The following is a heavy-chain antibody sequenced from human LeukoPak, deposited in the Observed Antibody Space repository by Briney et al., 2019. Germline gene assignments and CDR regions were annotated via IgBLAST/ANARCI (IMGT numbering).Heavy chain of an antibody. CDR3: ARDVAPYYYYGMDV. CDR2: INHSGDT. V-gene: IGHV4-34*01. CDR1: GGSLSGHY. D-gene: IGHD2-21*01. Sequence: NPSETLSLTCGVYGGSLSGHYWSWIRQPPGKGLEWIGEINHSGDTNYNPSLKTRVNISVDTSKNQFSLKLSSVTAADSAVYYCARDVAPYYYYGMDVWGQGTTVTVSS. J-gene: IGHJ6*02.